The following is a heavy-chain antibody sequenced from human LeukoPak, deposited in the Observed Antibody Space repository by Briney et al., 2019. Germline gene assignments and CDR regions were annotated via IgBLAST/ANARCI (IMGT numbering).Heavy chain of an antibody. CDR2: IKQDGSEK. CDR3: ARDHYGSGSYYVLDY. D-gene: IGHD3-10*01. Sequence: GGSLRLSCAASGFTFSSYWMSWVRQAPGKGLEWVANIKQDGSEKYYVDSVKGRFTISRDNAKNSLYLQMNSLRAEDTAVYYCARDHYGSGSYYVLDYWGQGTLVTVSS. J-gene: IGHJ4*02. CDR1: GFTFSSYW. V-gene: IGHV3-7*01.